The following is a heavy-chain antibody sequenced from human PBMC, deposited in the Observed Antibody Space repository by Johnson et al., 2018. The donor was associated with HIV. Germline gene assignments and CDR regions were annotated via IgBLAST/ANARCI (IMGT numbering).Heavy chain of an antibody. V-gene: IGHV3-53*01. D-gene: IGHD2-21*01. Sequence: VQLVESGGGLMQPGGSLRLSCVASGFTVSNNFMSWVRQAPGKGVEWVSVIYSGGRTYYTDSVKGRFTISRDTAKNTLYLQMNSLRVEDTAVYYCARDPITPYERGPDAFDVWGQGTVVTVSS. CDR3: ARDPITPYERGPDAFDV. CDR2: IYSGGRT. CDR1: GFTVSNNF. J-gene: IGHJ3*01.